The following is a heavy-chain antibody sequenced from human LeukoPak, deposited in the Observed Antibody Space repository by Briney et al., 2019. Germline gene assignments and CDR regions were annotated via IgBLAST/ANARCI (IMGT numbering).Heavy chain of an antibody. CDR2: ISSSSSYI. Sequence: GGSLRLSCAASGFTFSSYSMNWVRQAPGKGLEWVSSISSSSSYIYYADSVKGRFTISRDNAKNSLYLQMNSLRAEDTAVYYCARGDDSGYYDYFDYWGQGALVTVSS. D-gene: IGHD3-22*01. V-gene: IGHV3-21*01. CDR1: GFTFSSYS. CDR3: ARGDDSGYYDYFDY. J-gene: IGHJ4*02.